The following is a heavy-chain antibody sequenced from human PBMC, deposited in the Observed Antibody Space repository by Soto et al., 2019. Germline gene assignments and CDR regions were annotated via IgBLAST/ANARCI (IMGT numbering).Heavy chain of an antibody. D-gene: IGHD1-1*01. CDR3: LRVDWNDAGS. CDR2: TRYTSKWSY. J-gene: IGHJ5*02. V-gene: IGHV6-1*01. Sequence: SETLSLTCAISGDSVSSPSATWEWIRQSPSRGLEWLGRTRYTSKWSYEYALSVKGRITISPDTSKNHFSLQLDSATPEDTAVYYCLRVDWNDAGSWGQGTLVTSPQ. CDR1: GDSVSSPSAT.